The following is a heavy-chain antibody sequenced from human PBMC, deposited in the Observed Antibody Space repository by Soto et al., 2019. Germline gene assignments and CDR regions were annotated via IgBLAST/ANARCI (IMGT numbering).Heavy chain of an antibody. CDR2: IIPNFGTA. CDR3: ARDGGRHSGGIDY. Sequence: QVQLVQSGAEVKKPGASVKVFCKASGGTFSSYSINWVRQAPGQGLEWMGEIIPNFGTANYAQKFQGRVTITADESTSTAYMELSSLRSEDTAVHDCARDGGRHSGGIDYWGQGTLVTVSS. V-gene: IGHV1-69*01. CDR1: GGTFSSYS. J-gene: IGHJ4*02. D-gene: IGHD1-26*01.